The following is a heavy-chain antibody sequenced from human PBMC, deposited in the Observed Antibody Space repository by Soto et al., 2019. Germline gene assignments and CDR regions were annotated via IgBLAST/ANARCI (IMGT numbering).Heavy chain of an antibody. D-gene: IGHD3-3*01. CDR2: IKSKTDGGTT. CDR1: NVSNAW. Sequence: NVSNAWMNWVRQAPGKGLEWVGRIKSKTDGGTTDYAAPVKGRFTISRDDSKNTLYLQMNSLKTEDTAVYYCTTTPYYDFWSLDPWGQGTLVTVSS. J-gene: IGHJ5*02. CDR3: TTTPYYDFWSLDP. V-gene: IGHV3-15*07.